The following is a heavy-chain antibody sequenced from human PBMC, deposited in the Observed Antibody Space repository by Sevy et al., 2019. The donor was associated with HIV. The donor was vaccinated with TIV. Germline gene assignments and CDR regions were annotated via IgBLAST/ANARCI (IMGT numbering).Heavy chain of an antibody. D-gene: IGHD1-26*01. V-gene: IGHV3-11*01. CDR2: ISRSGTII. CDR3: MSDYSGTYHKSYFAY. J-gene: IGHJ4*02. CDR1: GFRFSDHD. Sequence: GGSLRLSCAASGFRFSDHDMSWIRQAPGKGLEWVAYISRSGTIIYYADSVRGRFTISRDNAKNSLFLQMNSLRVEDTAMYYCMSDYSGTYHKSYFAYGGQGTLVTVSS.